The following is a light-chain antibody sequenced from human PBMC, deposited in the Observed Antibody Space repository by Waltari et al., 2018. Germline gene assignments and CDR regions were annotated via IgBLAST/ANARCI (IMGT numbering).Light chain of an antibody. J-gene: IGKJ5*01. Sequence: DIEMTQSPSSLSASVGEKVTITCRASQDISNHLSWFQQKPGKAPKLLIYDVSKLETGVALRFSGGGSRADFTLIINDVQPEDVATYYCQQYDSLTLLTFGQGTRLE. CDR1: QDISNH. CDR3: QQYDSLTLLT. CDR2: DVS. V-gene: IGKV1-33*01.